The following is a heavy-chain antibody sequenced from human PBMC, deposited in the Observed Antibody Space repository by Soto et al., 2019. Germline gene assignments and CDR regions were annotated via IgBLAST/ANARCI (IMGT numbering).Heavy chain of an antibody. Sequence: EVQLVESGGGLVKPGGSLRLSCAASGFTFSSYSMNWVRQAPGKGLEWVSSISSSSSYIYYADSVKGRFTISRDNAKNSLYLQMNSLRAEDTAVYYCARESVAGTRNYYGMDVWGQGTTVTVSS. V-gene: IGHV3-21*01. CDR2: ISSSSSYI. CDR3: ARESVAGTRNYYGMDV. J-gene: IGHJ6*02. CDR1: GFTFSSYS. D-gene: IGHD6-19*01.